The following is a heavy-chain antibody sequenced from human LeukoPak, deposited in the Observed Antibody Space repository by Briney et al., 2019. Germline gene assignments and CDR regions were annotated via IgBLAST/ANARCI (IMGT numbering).Heavy chain of an antibody. Sequence: PSETLSLTCTVSGGSITNYYWTWIRQPPRKGLEWIGFIYYSGSTSYNPSLKSRVSISVDTSKNQFSLKLNSVTAADTALYYCARSRSGSYGWFDPWGQGTLVSVSS. CDR3: ARSRSGSYGWFDP. D-gene: IGHD3-10*01. J-gene: IGHJ5*02. CDR2: IYYSGST. CDR1: GGSITNYY. V-gene: IGHV4-59*01.